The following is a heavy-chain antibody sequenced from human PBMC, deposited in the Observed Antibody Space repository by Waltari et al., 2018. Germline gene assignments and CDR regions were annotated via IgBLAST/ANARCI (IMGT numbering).Heavy chain of an antibody. CDR3: AKGPDSSGYYSNWFDP. Sequence: QVQLVESGGGVVQPGGSLSLSWAASGFTFSNHGLPWVRQAPGKGLEWVAFIWSDETNKHYADSVQGRFTISRDNSKNTVFLQMNSLRTEDTAVYYCAKGPDSSGYYSNWFDPWGQGILVTVSS. CDR2: IWSDETNK. D-gene: IGHD3-22*01. CDR1: GFTFSNHG. J-gene: IGHJ5*02. V-gene: IGHV3-30*02.